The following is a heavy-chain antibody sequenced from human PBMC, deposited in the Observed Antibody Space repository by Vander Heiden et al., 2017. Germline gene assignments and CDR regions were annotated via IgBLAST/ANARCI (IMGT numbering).Heavy chain of an antibody. V-gene: IGHV3-74*01. CDR3: ARGVNHAFDI. CDR1: GFPFRNYW. J-gene: IGHJ3*02. Sequence: EAQLVESGGGSVQPGGSLRLSCAVSGFPFRNYWMHWVRQPPGKGLVWVSRINTDGGNTIYADSVEGRFTISRDNAKNTLYLQMNSLRAEDTAAYYCARGVNHAFDIWGQGTVVTVSS. CDR2: INTDGGNT.